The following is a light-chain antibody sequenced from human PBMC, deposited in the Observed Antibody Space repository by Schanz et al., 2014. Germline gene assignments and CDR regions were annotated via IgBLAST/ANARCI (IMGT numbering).Light chain of an antibody. J-gene: IGKJ2*01. CDR2: KAS. V-gene: IGKV1-5*03. CDR1: QSVSRW. CDR3: QQYDSSPYT. Sequence: IQMTQSPSTLSASVGDRVTISCRASQSVSRWLAWYHQKPGTAPKILIYKASSLQSDVPSRFSASGSGTDFTLTINSLQPDDFGTFYCQQYDSSPYTFGQGTTLEI.